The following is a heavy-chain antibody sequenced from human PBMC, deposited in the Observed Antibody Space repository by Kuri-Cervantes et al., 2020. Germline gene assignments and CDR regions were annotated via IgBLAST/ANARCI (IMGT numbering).Heavy chain of an antibody. D-gene: IGHD1-26*01. CDR3: AKALYSQWEWFDP. Sequence: GESLKISCAASGFTFSDYYMSWIRQAPGKGLEWVSYISSSGSTIYYADSVKGRFTVSRDNSKNMVYLQMNSLRAEDTAVYYCAKALYSQWEWFDPWGQGTLVTVSS. V-gene: IGHV3-11*01. CDR1: GFTFSDYY. CDR2: ISSSGSTI. J-gene: IGHJ5*02.